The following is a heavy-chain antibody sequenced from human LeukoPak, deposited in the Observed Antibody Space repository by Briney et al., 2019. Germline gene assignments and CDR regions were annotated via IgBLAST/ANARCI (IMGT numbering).Heavy chain of an antibody. J-gene: IGHJ4*02. Sequence: GRSLRLPCAASGFTFSSYAMHWVRQAPGKGLEWVAVISYDGSNKYYADSVKGRFTISRDNSKNTLYLQMNSLRAEDTAVYYCARDPAYYDFWSGYYTTGDHFDYWGQGTPVTVSS. D-gene: IGHD3-3*01. V-gene: IGHV3-30-3*01. CDR1: GFTFSSYA. CDR2: ISYDGSNK. CDR3: ARDPAYYDFWSGYYTTGDHFDY.